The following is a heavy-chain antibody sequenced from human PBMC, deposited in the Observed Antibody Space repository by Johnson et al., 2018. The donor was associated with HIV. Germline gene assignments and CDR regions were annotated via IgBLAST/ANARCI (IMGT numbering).Heavy chain of an antibody. Sequence: QVQLVESGGDLVKPGGSLRLSCAASGFIFSDYYMTWIRQAPGKGLEWVSYISGSGGTIYSADSVQGRFTISRDNARNSLYLQMNSLRVEDTAVYYCARSKDCSGGSCYDAFDIWGQGTMVTVSS. D-gene: IGHD2-15*01. CDR3: ARSKDCSGGSCYDAFDI. V-gene: IGHV3-11*04. CDR1: GFIFSDYY. CDR2: ISGSGGTI. J-gene: IGHJ3*02.